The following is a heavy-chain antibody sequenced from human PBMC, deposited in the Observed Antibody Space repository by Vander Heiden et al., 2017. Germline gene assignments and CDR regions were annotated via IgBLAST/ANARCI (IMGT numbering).Heavy chain of an antibody. CDR2: ISGNSGSI. Sequence: DVQPVESGARLVQPARSTRPACAASGFTFDDYAVPWVRQGPGKGLEWVSAISGNSGSIGYGDSGKSRLTTSRDNAKNSLYLQMNSLRAEDTALYYCAKDRWGSSGSYGMDVWGQGTTVTVSS. V-gene: IGHV3-9*01. J-gene: IGHJ6*02. D-gene: IGHD6-19*01. CDR3: AKDRWGSSGSYGMDV. CDR1: GFTFDDYA.